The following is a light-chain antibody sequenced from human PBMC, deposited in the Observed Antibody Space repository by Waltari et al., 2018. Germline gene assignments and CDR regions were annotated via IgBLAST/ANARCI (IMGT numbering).Light chain of an antibody. CDR1: QGISNN. J-gene: IGKJ2*03. CDR2: GAS. CDR3: QHYNNRPPYS. Sequence: EIELTQSPATLSASPGERVTLSCRASQGISNNLVWYQDKPGQSPRLIIYGASARATGVPERFSVSVYRKEFTLTISSLQSEDFAVYYCQHYNNRPPYSFGQGTKLDIK. V-gene: IGKV3-15*01.